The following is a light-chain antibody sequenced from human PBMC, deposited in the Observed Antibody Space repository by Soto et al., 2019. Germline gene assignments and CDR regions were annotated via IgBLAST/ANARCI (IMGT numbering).Light chain of an antibody. CDR3: QQYNSYSSWT. V-gene: IGKV1-5*01. CDR1: QSISSW. J-gene: IGKJ1*01. Sequence: DIQMTQSPSTLSASVGDRVTITCRASQSISSWLAWYQQKPGKAPKLLIYDASSLESGVPSRLSGSGSGTEFTLTISSLQPDDFATYYCQQYNSYSSWTFGQGTKV. CDR2: DAS.